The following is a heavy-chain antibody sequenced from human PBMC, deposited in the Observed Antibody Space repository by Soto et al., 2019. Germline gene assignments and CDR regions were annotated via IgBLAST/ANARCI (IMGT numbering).Heavy chain of an antibody. J-gene: IGHJ4*02. CDR3: AIKTYYYDSSREGPSRD. CDR2: ISYDGSNK. V-gene: IGHV3-30*03. D-gene: IGHD3-22*01. Sequence: QVQLVESGGGVVQPEGSLRLSCAASGFTFSNYGMYWVRQAPGKGLEWVAVISYDGSNKYYADSVKGRFTISRDNPKNTLYLQMNSLRPEDTAVYYCAIKTYYYDSSREGPSRDWGQGTLVTVSS. CDR1: GFTFSNYG.